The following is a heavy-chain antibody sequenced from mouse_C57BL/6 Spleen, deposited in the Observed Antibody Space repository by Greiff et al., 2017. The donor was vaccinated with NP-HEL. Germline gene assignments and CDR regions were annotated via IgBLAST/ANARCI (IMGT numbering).Heavy chain of an antibody. V-gene: IGHV1-15*01. J-gene: IGHJ3*01. D-gene: IGHD1-1*01. CDR3: TRWDYYGSPWFAY. Sequence: QVQLQQSGAELVRPGASVTLSCKASGYTFTDYEMHWVKQTPVHGLEWIGAIDPETGGTAYNQKFKGKAILTADKSSSTAYMELRSLTSEDSAVYYCTRWDYYGSPWFAYWGQGTLVTVSA. CDR1: GYTFTDYE. CDR2: IDPETGGT.